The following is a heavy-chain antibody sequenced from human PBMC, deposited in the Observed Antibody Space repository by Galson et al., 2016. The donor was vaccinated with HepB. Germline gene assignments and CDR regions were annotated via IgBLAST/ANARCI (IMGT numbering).Heavy chain of an antibody. Sequence: SETLSLTCTVSGGSISSTSYYWGWIRQPPGKGLEWIGNIYFTGSTFYIPSLKSRLTISVDTSKNQFSLSLRSVTAADTGVYYCARLPKPVEVVHDAFDIWGPGSTVTVSS. CDR1: GGSISSTSYY. D-gene: IGHD2-21*01. CDR2: IYFTGST. CDR3: ARLPKPVEVVHDAFDI. J-gene: IGHJ3*02. V-gene: IGHV4-39*01.